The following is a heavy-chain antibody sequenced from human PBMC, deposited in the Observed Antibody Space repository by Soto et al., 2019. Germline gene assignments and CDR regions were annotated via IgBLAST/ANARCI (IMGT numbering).Heavy chain of an antibody. CDR1: RVAFNKFI. V-gene: IGHV1-69*01. D-gene: IGHD1-26*01. Sequence: QAQLEQSGGEVKKPGSSVKVSCKASRVAFNKFIVTWVRQAPGLGLEWVGGIIPVFGTANYAQKFQGRVTITADESTSTSYMEVNNLRSEDTAVYYCAKSSGKYYPESRVMHVWGQGITVTVSS. CDR3: AKSSGKYYPESRVMHV. CDR2: IIPVFGTA. J-gene: IGHJ6*02.